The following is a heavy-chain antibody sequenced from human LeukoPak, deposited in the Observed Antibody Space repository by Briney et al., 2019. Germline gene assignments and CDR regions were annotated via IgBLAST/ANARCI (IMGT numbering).Heavy chain of an antibody. D-gene: IGHD2-15*01. V-gene: IGHV1-24*01. Sequence: ASVKVSCKVSGYTLTELSMHWVRQAPGKGLEWMGGFDPEDGETIYAQKFQGRVTMTEDTPTDTAYMELSSLRSEDTAVYYCATSSGGKGYVPFDYWGQGTLVTVSS. CDR3: ATSSGGKGYVPFDY. J-gene: IGHJ4*02. CDR2: FDPEDGET. CDR1: GYTLTELS.